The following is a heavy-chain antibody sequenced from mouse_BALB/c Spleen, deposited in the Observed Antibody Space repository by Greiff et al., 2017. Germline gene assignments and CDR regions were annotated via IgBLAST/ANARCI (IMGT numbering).Heavy chain of an antibody. Sequence: DVKLVESGGGLVQPGGSRKLSCAASGFTFSSFGMHWVRQAPEKGLEWVAYISSGSSTIYYADTVKGRFTISRDNAKNTLYLQMSSLKSEDTALYYCASYGYDAWFAYWGQGTLVTVSA. CDR3: ASYGYDAWFAY. J-gene: IGHJ3*01. D-gene: IGHD2-2*01. V-gene: IGHV5-17*03. CDR2: ISSGSSTI. CDR1: GFTFSSFG.